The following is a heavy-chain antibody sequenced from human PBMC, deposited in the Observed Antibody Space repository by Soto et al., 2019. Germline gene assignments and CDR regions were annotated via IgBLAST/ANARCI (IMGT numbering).Heavy chain of an antibody. CDR3: TRAHYSAGTYYPFHS. J-gene: IGHJ4*02. CDR1: GFTFSDYS. Sequence: QGQLVESGGGVVQPGRSLRLSCTASGFTFSDYSIHWVRQAPGKGPEWVALIWFDGSNEDYADSVRGRFTISRDNSKNTVYLQMNSLRADDTAVYYCTRAHYSAGTYYPFHSWGQGTLVAVSS. V-gene: IGHV3-33*01. CDR2: IWFDGSNE. D-gene: IGHD1-26*01.